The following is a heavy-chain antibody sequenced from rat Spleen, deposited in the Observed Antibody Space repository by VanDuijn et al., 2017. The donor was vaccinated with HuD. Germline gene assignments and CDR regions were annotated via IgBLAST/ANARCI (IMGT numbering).Heavy chain of an antibody. V-gene: IGHV5-29*01. CDR1: GFTFSNYG. CDR2: ISYSGTDT. CDR3: ARARGFYGYTYHFDY. J-gene: IGHJ2*01. D-gene: IGHD1-6*01. Sequence: EVELVESGGGLVQPGRSLKLSCAASGFTFSNYGMAWVRQAPTKGLEWVASISYSGTDTYCRDSVKGRFTISRDNAESTLYLQMDSLRSEDTATYYCARARGFYGYTYHFDYWGQGVMVTVSS.